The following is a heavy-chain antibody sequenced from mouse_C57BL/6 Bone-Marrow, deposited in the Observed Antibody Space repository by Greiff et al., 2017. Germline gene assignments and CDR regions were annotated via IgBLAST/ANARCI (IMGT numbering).Heavy chain of an antibody. V-gene: IGHV1-81*01. D-gene: IGHD1-1*01. CDR1: GYTFTSYG. Sequence: VQLQQSGAELARPGASVKLSCKASGYTFTSYGISWVKQRTGQGLEWIGEIYPRSGNTYYNEKFKGKATLTADKSSSTAYMELRSLTSEDSAVYFCARKGIYGSIYCFDYWGQGTTLTVSS. J-gene: IGHJ2*01. CDR2: IYPRSGNT. CDR3: ARKGIYGSIYCFDY.